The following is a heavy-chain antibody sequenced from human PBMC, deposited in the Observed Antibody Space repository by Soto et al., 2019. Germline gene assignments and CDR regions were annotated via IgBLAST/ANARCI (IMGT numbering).Heavy chain of an antibody. D-gene: IGHD2-2*01. CDR2: ISTSGDST. CDR1: GFTFSSYA. Sequence: EVQLLESGVGLVQPGGSLRLSCAASGFTFSSYAMSWVRQAPGKGLEWVSGISTSGDSTYYADSVKGRFTISRDNSKNTVYLQMNSLRAGDTAVYYCAINSRYCSSTSCYADWGQGTLVTVSS. J-gene: IGHJ4*02. CDR3: AINSRYCSSTSCYAD. V-gene: IGHV3-23*01.